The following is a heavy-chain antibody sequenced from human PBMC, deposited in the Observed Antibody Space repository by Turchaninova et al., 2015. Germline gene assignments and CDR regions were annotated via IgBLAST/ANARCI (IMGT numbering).Heavy chain of an antibody. D-gene: IGHD2-15*01. J-gene: IGHJ6*02. CDR2: LHHTGTT. CDR3: ARSYCSDTTCPYYYGVTV. V-gene: IGHV4-59*12. Sequence: IRQSPGKGLEWIGYLHHTGTTDPNPSLKGRVILSVASSKNEFSLKLRSVTAADTAVYYCARSYCSDTTCPYYYGVTVWGQGTTVTVSS.